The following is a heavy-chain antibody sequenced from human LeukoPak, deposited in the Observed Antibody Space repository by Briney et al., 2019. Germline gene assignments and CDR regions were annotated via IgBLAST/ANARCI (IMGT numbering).Heavy chain of an antibody. CDR3: ARGNDYKRVGLDY. Sequence: GGSLRLSCAASGFTFSSYSMNWVRQAPGKGLEWVSSISSSSSYIYYADSVKGRFTISRDNAKNSPYLQMNSLRAEDTAVYYCARGNDYKRVGLDYWGQGTLVTVSS. CDR1: GFTFSSYS. D-gene: IGHD3-10*01. J-gene: IGHJ4*02. CDR2: ISSSSSYI. V-gene: IGHV3-21*01.